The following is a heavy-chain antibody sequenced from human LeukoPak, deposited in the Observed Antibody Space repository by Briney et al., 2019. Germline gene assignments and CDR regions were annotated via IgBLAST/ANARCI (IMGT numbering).Heavy chain of an antibody. Sequence: GGSLRLSCAASGFTFGSYGMHWVRQAPGKGLEWVTFIRSDGSNKYYADSVKGRFTISRDNSKNTLYLQMNSLRAEDTAVYYCARDRTIFYYMDVWGKGTTVTVSS. CDR3: ARDRTIFYYMDV. J-gene: IGHJ6*03. CDR2: IRSDGSNK. CDR1: GFTFGSYG. D-gene: IGHD2/OR15-2a*01. V-gene: IGHV3-30*02.